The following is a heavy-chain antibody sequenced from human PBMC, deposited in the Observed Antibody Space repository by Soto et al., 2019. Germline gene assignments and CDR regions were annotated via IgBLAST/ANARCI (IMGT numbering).Heavy chain of an antibody. Sequence: QVQLVESGGGVVQPGRSLRLSCAASGFTFSSYGMHWVRQAPGKGLEWVAVISYDGSNKYYADSVKGRFTISRDNSKNTLYLQMNSLRAEDTAVYYCAKDRDGVPDYWGQGPLVTVSS. D-gene: IGHD3-10*01. CDR1: GFTFSSYG. J-gene: IGHJ4*02. V-gene: IGHV3-30*18. CDR3: AKDRDGVPDY. CDR2: ISYDGSNK.